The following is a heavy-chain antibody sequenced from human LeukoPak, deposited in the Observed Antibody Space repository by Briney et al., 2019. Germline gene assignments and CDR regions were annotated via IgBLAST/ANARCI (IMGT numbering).Heavy chain of an antibody. CDR1: GGSFSGYY. V-gene: IGHV4-34*01. CDR2: INHSGST. CDR3: ARGSAYYDFWSGYSTY. Sequence: SETLSLTCAVYGGSFSGYYWSWIRQPPGKGLEWIGEINHSGSTNYNPSLKSRVTISVDTSKNQFSLKLSSVTAADTAVYYCARGSAYYDFWSGYSTYWGQGTLVTVSS. J-gene: IGHJ4*02. D-gene: IGHD3-3*01.